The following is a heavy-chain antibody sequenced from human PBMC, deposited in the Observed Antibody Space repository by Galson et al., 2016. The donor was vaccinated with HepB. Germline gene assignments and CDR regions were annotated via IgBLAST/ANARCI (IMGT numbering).Heavy chain of an antibody. CDR1: GYTFTTYG. V-gene: IGHV1-18*01. CDR2: ITTVTGNT. CDR3: ARARDYYFYSMDV. J-gene: IGHJ6*02. Sequence: SVKVSCKASGYTFTTYGTSWVRQAPGQGLEWMGWITTVTGNTNYAQKFQGRVTMTTDTSTNTAYMELRSLRSDDTAVYYCARARDYYFYSMDVWGQGTTVTVSS.